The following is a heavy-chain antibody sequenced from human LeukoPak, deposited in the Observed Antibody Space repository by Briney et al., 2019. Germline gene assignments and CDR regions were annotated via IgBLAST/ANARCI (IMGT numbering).Heavy chain of an antibody. CDR1: GFTFSSYA. J-gene: IGHJ4*02. Sequence: GGSLRPSCAASGFTFSSYAMSWVRQAPGKGLEWVSAISGSGGSTYYADSVKGRFTISRDNSKNTLYLQMNSLRVEDTAVYYCAKDRRPVLRYFEPDYWGQGTLVTASS. CDR2: ISGSGGST. V-gene: IGHV3-23*01. CDR3: AKDRRPVLRYFEPDY. D-gene: IGHD3-9*01.